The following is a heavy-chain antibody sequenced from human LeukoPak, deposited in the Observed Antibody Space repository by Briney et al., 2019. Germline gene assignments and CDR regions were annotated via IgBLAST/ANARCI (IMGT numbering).Heavy chain of an antibody. CDR1: GYTFTSYY. CDR2: INPSGGST. Sequence: VASVKVSCKASGYTFTSYYMHWVRQAPGQGLEWMGIINPSGGSTSYAQKFQGRVTMTRDTSTSTVYMELSSLRSEDTAVYYCAREDGGGHCFDFRGQGTLVTISS. J-gene: IGHJ4*02. D-gene: IGHD2-15*01. V-gene: IGHV1-46*01. CDR3: AREDGGGHCFDF.